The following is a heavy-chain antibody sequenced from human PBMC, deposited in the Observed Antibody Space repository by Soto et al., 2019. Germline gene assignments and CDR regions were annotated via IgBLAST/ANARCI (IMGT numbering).Heavy chain of an antibody. Sequence: QVQLVQSGAEVKKPGASVKVSCKTSGYTFSTYPISWVRQAPGQGLEWVGWISTYNGKTNYGQKFQGRVTITTDTYASTAYMNLRNLRSDDTAVYYCARDRVEAALGTFDQWGQGPLVTVSS. CDR2: ISTYNGKT. D-gene: IGHD6-13*01. V-gene: IGHV1-18*01. CDR1: GYTFSTYP. J-gene: IGHJ4*02. CDR3: ARDRVEAALGTFDQ.